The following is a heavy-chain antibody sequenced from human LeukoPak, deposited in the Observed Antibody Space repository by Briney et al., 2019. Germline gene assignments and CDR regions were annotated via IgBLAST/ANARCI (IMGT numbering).Heavy chain of an antibody. Sequence: GGSLRLSCAASGFSFDDYAMHWVRQVPGKGLEWVSGISWNSGTISYADSLRGRFTISRDTAKNSLYLEMNSLKAEDTALYYCAKGDFLITGYFDYWGQGTLVTVSS. J-gene: IGHJ4*02. V-gene: IGHV3-9*01. CDR3: AKGDFLITGYFDY. CDR2: ISWNSGTI. CDR1: GFSFDDYA. D-gene: IGHD2-8*01.